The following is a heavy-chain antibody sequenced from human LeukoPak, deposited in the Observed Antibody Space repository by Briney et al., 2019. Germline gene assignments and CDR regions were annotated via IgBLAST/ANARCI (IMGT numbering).Heavy chain of an antibody. CDR2: ISDSGANT. J-gene: IGHJ6*03. V-gene: IGHV3-23*01. CDR1: GFTFSSYS. CDR3: AKYGDYVPPYYYYYMDV. Sequence: GGSLRLSCAASGFTFSSYSMSWVRRAPGKGLEWVSIISDSGANTYYADSVGGRFTISRDNSKNTLYLQMNSLRAEDTAVYYCAKYGDYVPPYYYYYMDVWGKGTTVTISS. D-gene: IGHD4-17*01.